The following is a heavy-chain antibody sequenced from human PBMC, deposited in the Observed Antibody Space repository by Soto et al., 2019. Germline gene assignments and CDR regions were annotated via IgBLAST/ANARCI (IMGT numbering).Heavy chain of an antibody. CDR1: GGSMRNVY. D-gene: IGHD3-16*01. J-gene: IGHJ4*02. CDR2: IFHSGNA. Sequence: PSETLSLTCTVSGGSMRNVYWSWIRQPPGKRLEWIGFIFHSGNAKYNPSLKSRVTISVDTSKNQFSLKLSSVTAADTAVYYCARGDWGSREVSRYFDYWGQGTLVTVSS. CDR3: ARGDWGSREVSRYFDY. V-gene: IGHV4-59*08.